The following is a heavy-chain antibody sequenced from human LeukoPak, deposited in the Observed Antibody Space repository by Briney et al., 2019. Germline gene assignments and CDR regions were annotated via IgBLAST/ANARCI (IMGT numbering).Heavy chain of an antibody. Sequence: GGSLRLSCAASGYTFSSYWMSWVRQAPGKGLEWVANIKQDGSEKYYVDSVKGRFTISRDNAKNSLYLQMNSLRAEDTAVYYCARGVVESSSWYFPHYYYYYMDVWGKGTTVTVSS. D-gene: IGHD6-13*01. CDR3: ARGVVESSSWYFPHYYYYYMDV. J-gene: IGHJ6*03. V-gene: IGHV3-7*04. CDR2: IKQDGSEK. CDR1: GYTFSSYW.